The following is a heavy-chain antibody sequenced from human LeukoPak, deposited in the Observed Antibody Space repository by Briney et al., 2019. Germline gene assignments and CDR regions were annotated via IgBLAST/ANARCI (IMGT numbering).Heavy chain of an antibody. CDR3: AKGMTTVTIDAFDI. Sequence: PGGSLRLSCAASGFTFSSYAMTWVRQAPGKGLEWVSALSDSGASTYFADSVKGRFTISRDTSKNTLYLQMNSLRAEDTAVYYCAKGMTTVTIDAFDIWGQGTMVTVSS. CDR1: GFTFSSYA. CDR2: LSDSGAST. V-gene: IGHV3-23*01. D-gene: IGHD4-17*01. J-gene: IGHJ3*02.